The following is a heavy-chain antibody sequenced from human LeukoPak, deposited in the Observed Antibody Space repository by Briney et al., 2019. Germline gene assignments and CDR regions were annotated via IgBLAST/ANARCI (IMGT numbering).Heavy chain of an antibody. CDR1: GGSISSGGYP. CDR2: IYHSGST. D-gene: IGHD3-9*01. Sequence: SQTLSLTCAVSGGSISSGGYPWSWIRQPPGQGLEWIGYIYHSGSTYYNPSLKSRVTISVDRSKNQFSLKLSSVTAADTAVYYCARGDDILTGYYGSFDYWGQGTLVTVSS. V-gene: IGHV4-30-2*01. J-gene: IGHJ4*02. CDR3: ARGDDILTGYYGSFDY.